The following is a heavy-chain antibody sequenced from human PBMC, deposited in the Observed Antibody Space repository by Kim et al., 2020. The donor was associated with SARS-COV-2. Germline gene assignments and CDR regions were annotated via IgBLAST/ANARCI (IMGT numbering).Heavy chain of an antibody. V-gene: IGHV3-33*01. D-gene: IGHD6-13*01. CDR3: ARQIHSSSWYGDYYYGMDV. CDR2: IWYDGSNK. Sequence: GGSLRLSCAASGFTFSSYGMHWVRQAPGKGLEWVAVIWYDGSNKYYADSVKGRFTISRDNSKNTLYLQMNSLRAEDTAVYYCARQIHSSSWYGDYYYGMDVWGQGTTVTVSS. CDR1: GFTFSSYG. J-gene: IGHJ6*02.